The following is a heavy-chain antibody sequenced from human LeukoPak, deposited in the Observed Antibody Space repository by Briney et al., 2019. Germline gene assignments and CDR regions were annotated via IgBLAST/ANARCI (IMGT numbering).Heavy chain of an antibody. Sequence: SGPTLVNPTQTLTLTCTFSGFSLSTSGMCVSWIRQPPGKALEWLARIDWDDDKYYSTSLKTRLTISKDTSKTQVVLTMTNMDPVDTATYYCARIIEAAAGIVLAFDIWGQGTMVTVSS. J-gene: IGHJ3*02. V-gene: IGHV2-70*11. CDR1: GFSLSTSGMC. CDR2: IDWDDDK. D-gene: IGHD6-13*01. CDR3: ARIIEAAAGIVLAFDI.